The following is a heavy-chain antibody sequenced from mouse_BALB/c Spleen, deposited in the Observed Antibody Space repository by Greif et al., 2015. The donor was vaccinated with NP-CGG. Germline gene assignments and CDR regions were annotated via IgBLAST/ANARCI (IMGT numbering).Heavy chain of an antibody. CDR3: ARYGNYVYFDV. Sequence: EVQLVESGATLVKPGASVKLSCTASGFNIKDTYMHWVKQRPEQGLEWIGRIDPANGNTKYDPKFQGKATITADTSSNXAYLQLSSLTSEDTAVYYCARYGNYVYFDVWGAGTTVTVSS. D-gene: IGHD2-1*01. CDR2: IDPANGNT. CDR1: GFNIKDTY. J-gene: IGHJ1*01. V-gene: IGHV14-3*02.